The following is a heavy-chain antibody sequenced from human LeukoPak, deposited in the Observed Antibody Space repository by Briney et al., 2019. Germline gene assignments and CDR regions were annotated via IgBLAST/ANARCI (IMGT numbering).Heavy chain of an antibody. D-gene: IGHD3-22*01. CDR2: ISYDGSNK. Sequence: PGGSLRLSCAASGFTFSSYAMHWVRQAPGKGLEWVAVISYDGSNKYYADSVKGRFTISRDNSKNTLYLQMNSLRAEDTAVYYCARAGYYYDSSGYYSASDYWGQGTPVTVSS. CDR1: GFTFSSYA. V-gene: IGHV3-30-3*01. CDR3: ARAGYYYDSSGYYSASDY. J-gene: IGHJ4*02.